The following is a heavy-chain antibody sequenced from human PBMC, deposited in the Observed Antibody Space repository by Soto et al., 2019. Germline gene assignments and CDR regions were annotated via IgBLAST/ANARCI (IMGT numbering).Heavy chain of an antibody. V-gene: IGHV1-2*02. CDR1: GYIFSANY. D-gene: IGHD3-10*01. J-gene: IGHJ5*02. CDR3: VRANALGFSNWFDP. Sequence: ASVKVSCKASGYIFSANYIHWVRQAPGQGLEWLGWINPHSGATNYAQKFLGRVTMSADTSASTAYMDLARLKSGDTAVYYCVRANALGFSNWFDPWGRGTLVTVSS. CDR2: INPHSGAT.